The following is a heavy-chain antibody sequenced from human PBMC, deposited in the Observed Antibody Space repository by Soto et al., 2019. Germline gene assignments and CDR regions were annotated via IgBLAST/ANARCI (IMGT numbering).Heavy chain of an antibody. D-gene: IGHD2-2*01. J-gene: IGHJ6*02. CDR3: AREGYCSSTCCRPTDYYYGMDV. V-gene: IGHV1-2*04. CDR1: GYTFTGYY. Sequence: QVQLVQSGAEVKKPGASVKVSCKASGYTFTGYYMHWVRQAPGQGLEWMGWINPNSGGTNYAQKFQGWVNMTRDTCISTAYMELSRLRSDDTAVYYCAREGYCSSTCCRPTDYYYGMDVWGQGTTVTVSS. CDR2: INPNSGGT.